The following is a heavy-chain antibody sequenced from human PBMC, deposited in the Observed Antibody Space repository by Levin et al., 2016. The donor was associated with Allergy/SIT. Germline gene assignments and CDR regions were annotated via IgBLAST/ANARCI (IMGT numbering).Heavy chain of an antibody. Sequence: ESLKISCAASGFPFIDYGMNWVRQAPGKGLEYVLGIGTSGLDTYYANSVKGRFTISRDNSKNTLYLQMGSLRAEDMAVYYCAKEGYSYGHSAFDIWGQGTLVSVSS. CDR1: GFPFIDYG. V-gene: IGHV3-64*01. CDR3: AKEGYSYGHSAFDI. J-gene: IGHJ3*02. D-gene: IGHD3-10*01. CDR2: IGTSGLDT.